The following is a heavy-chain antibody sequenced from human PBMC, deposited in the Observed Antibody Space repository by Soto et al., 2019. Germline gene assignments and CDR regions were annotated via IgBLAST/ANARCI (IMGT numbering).Heavy chain of an antibody. D-gene: IGHD3-10*01. V-gene: IGHV1-69*01. CDR1: GDSFGSYA. J-gene: IGHJ5*02. CDR2: IIPVFGTT. Sequence: QMQLVQSGPEVKKPGSSVKVSCKASGDSFGSYADSWVRQAPGQRLEWMGAIIPVFGTTNYTQKFQGRVTITADDSTTTAYMELSSLRSDDTAVYYCAREPFGRFDPWGQGTLVTVSS. CDR3: AREPFGRFDP.